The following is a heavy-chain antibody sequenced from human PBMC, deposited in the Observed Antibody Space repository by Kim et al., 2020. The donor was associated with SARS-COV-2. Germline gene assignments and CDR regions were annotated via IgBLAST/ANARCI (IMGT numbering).Heavy chain of an antibody. V-gene: IGHV4-38-2*02. CDR1: GSSIGIGYY. Sequence: SETLSLTCTVSGSSIGIGYYWAWIRQPPGRGLEWIGSISHTGNTYSNPSLRGRISISVDTSKRQFSLNVTSVTAADTAGYSCARMEISGWFNFDVWGLGT. CDR3: ARMEISGWFNFDV. D-gene: IGHD6-13*01. J-gene: IGHJ3*01. CDR2: ISHTGNT.